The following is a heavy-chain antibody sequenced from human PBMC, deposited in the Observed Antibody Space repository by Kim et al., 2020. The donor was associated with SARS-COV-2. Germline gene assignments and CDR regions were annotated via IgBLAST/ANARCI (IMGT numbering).Heavy chain of an antibody. CDR2: IYPGDSDT. D-gene: IGHD2-15*01. CDR1: GYSFTSYW. CDR3: ARVGCSGGSCYYYYGMDV. J-gene: IGHJ6*02. Sequence: GESLKISCKGSGYSFTSYWIGWVRQMPGKGLEWMGIIYPGDSDTRYSPSFQGQVTISADKSIRTAYLQWSSLKASVTAMYYCARVGCSGGSCYYYYGMDVWGQGTTVTVSS. V-gene: IGHV5-51*01.